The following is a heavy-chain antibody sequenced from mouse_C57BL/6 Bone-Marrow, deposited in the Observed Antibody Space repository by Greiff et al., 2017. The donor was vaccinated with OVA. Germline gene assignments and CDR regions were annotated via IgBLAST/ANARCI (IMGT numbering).Heavy chain of an antibody. Sequence: EVQLQQSGAELVRPGASVKLSCTASGFNIKDYYMHWVKQRPEQGLEWIGRIDPEDGDTEYAPKFKGQATMTADTSSNTAYLPLSSLTSEDTAVYYCTKSDYYGSSYVHWYCDVWGTGTTVTVSS. J-gene: IGHJ1*03. D-gene: IGHD1-1*01. V-gene: IGHV14-1*01. CDR3: TKSDYYGSSYVHWYCDV. CDR1: GFNIKDYY. CDR2: IDPEDGDT.